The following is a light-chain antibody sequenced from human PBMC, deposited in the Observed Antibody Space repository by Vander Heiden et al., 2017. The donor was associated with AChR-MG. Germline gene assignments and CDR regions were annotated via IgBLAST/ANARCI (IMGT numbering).Light chain of an antibody. CDR2: DAS. CDR3: QQYKSFPWT. CDR1: QSISSW. Sequence: DIQMTQSPSTLSASVGDRVTITCRASQSISSWLAWYQQNPGKAPKLLIYDASSLESGVPSRFSGSGSGTEFTLTISSLQPDDFATYYCQQYKSFPWTFGQGTKVEI. J-gene: IGKJ1*01. V-gene: IGKV1-5*01.